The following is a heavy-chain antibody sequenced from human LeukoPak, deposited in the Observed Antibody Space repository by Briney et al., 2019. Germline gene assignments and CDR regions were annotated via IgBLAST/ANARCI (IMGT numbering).Heavy chain of an antibody. CDR3: ARGRTSQNIVSRKTYNWFDP. V-gene: IGHV3-21*01. Sequence: TGGSLRLSCAASGFTFSTYSMNWVRLPPGQGLEWVSSIRSSSSYIYYADSVKGRFTISRDNAKNLLYLQMNSLRAEDTAVYYCARGRTSQNIVSRKTYNWFDPWGQGTLVTVSS. CDR2: IRSSSSYI. CDR1: GFTFSTYS. D-gene: IGHD2/OR15-2a*01. J-gene: IGHJ5*02.